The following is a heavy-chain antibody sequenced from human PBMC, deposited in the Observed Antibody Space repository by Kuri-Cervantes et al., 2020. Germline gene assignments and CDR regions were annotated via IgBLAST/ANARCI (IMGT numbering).Heavy chain of an antibody. Sequence: SETLSLTCAIYGGSFSGYYWSWIRQPPGKGLEWIGEINHSGSSNYNPSLKIRVTISVDTSKNQFSLKLSSVTAADTAVYYCARTAHNWFDPWGQGTLVTVSS. CDR2: INHSGSS. CDR3: ARTAHNWFDP. J-gene: IGHJ5*02. CDR1: GGSFSGYY. V-gene: IGHV4-34*01.